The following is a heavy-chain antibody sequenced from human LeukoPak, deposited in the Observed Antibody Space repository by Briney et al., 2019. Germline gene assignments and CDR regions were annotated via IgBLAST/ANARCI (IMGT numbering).Heavy chain of an antibody. CDR1: GFTFSDYA. V-gene: IGHV3-23*01. CDR2: ISGSGGST. CDR3: AKLFGVASFDY. J-gene: IGHJ4*02. Sequence: PGGSLRLSCAASGFTFSDYAMTWVRQAPGKGLEWVSVISGSGGSTYYADSVKGRFTISRDISKNTVYLQMNSLRAEDTAVYYCAKLFGVASFDYWGQGTLVTVSS. D-gene: IGHD3-3*01.